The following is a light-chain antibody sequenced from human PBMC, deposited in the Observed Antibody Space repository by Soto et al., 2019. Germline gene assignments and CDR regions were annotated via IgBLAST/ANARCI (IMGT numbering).Light chain of an antibody. CDR1: QSVSSN. Sequence: EVVLTQSPATLSLSRGERATLSCRASQSVSSNLAWYQQKPGQAPSLLIYGASTRATGTPARFSGSGSGTEFTLTISSLQSEDFAIYYCQQNYTSPLTFGQGTKVDIK. CDR2: GAS. J-gene: IGKJ1*01. V-gene: IGKV3-15*01. CDR3: QQNYTSPLT.